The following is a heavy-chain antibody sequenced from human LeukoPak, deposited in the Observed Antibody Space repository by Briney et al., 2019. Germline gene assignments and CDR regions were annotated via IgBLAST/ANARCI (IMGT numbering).Heavy chain of an antibody. CDR1: GFTFSSYG. V-gene: IGHV3-33*08. CDR3: AREGQGGGSFDY. Sequence: GGSLRLSCVASGFTFSSYGMHWVRQAPGKGLEWVAVIWYDGSNKYYADSVKGRFTISRDNSKNTLYLQMNSLRAEDTAVYYCAREGQGGGSFDYWGQGTLVTVSS. J-gene: IGHJ4*02. CDR2: IWYDGSNK. D-gene: IGHD2-15*01.